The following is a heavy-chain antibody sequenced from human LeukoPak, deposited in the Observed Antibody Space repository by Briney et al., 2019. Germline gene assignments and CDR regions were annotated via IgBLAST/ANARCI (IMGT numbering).Heavy chain of an antibody. CDR2: IIPIFGTA. D-gene: IGHD6-6*01. CDR1: GGTFSSYA. Sequence: ASVKVSCKASGGTFSSYAISWVRQAPGQGLEWMGGIIPIFGTANYAQKFQGRVTITTDESTSTAYMELSSLRSEDTAVYYCALEYSSFNWFDPWGQGTLVTVSS. V-gene: IGHV1-69*05. J-gene: IGHJ5*02. CDR3: ALEYSSFNWFDP.